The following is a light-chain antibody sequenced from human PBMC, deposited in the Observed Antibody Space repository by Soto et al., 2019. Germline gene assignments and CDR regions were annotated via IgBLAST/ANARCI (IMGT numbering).Light chain of an antibody. CDR2: QAS. CDR1: QSISKW. V-gene: IGKV1-5*03. Sequence: DKQMTLSLSTLSATVGDSVTITCVSSQSISKWLEWYRQKQGKAPKLMIYQASRLQSGVPSRFRVTGSGTECTLTFCSLPPDGFEPNYGQQYTSSTWSFGQMTKVDIK. J-gene: IGKJ1*01. CDR3: QQYTSSTWS.